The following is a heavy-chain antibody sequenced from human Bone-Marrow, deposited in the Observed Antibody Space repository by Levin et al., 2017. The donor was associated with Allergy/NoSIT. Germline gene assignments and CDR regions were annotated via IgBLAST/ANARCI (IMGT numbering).Heavy chain of an antibody. CDR2: IRSKAYGGTT. D-gene: IGHD3-22*01. J-gene: IGHJ4*02. CDR3: TRGCRGTMIVVVPPGDY. V-gene: IGHV3-49*03. CDR1: GFTFGDYA. Sequence: GGSLRLSCTASGFTFGDYAMSWFRQAPGKGLEWVGFIRSKAYGGTTEYAASVKGRFTISRDDSKSIAYLQMNSLKTEDTAVYYCTRGCRGTMIVVVPPGDYWGQGTLVTVSS.